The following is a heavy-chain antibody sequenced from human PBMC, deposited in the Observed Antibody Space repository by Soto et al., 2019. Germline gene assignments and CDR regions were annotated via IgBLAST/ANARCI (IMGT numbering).Heavy chain of an antibody. CDR2: VSGVGANT. D-gene: IGHD2-15*01. V-gene: IGHV3-23*01. Sequence: EVQLLESGGGLVQRGGSLRLSCAASGFTFSSYGMSWVRLAPGKGLEWVSGVSGVGANTYYSDSVKGRFTISRDNSKNTLYLQMNSLRAEDTAVYYCAKDRDIVVVTDATATGAFDVWGQGTMVTVSS. CDR3: AKDRDIVVVTDATATGAFDV. CDR1: GFTFSSYG. J-gene: IGHJ3*01.